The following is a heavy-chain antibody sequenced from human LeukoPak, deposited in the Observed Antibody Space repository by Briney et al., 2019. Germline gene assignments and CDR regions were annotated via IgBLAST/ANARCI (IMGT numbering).Heavy chain of an antibody. CDR2: ISSSST. J-gene: IGHJ4*02. CDR3: ARDLGGIYFDY. CDR1: GFTFSSYS. D-gene: IGHD1-26*01. Sequence: KTGGSLRLSCAASGFTFSSYSMNWVRQAPGKGLEWVSSISSSSTYADSVKGRFTISRDSAKNSLYLQMNSLRVEDTAVYYCARDLGGIYFDYWGQGTLVTVSS. V-gene: IGHV3-21*04.